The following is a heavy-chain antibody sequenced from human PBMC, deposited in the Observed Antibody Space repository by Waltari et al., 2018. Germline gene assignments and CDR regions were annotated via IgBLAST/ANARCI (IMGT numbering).Heavy chain of an antibody. D-gene: IGHD2-2*03. V-gene: IGHV4-38-2*01. CDR1: GYSISSGYY. CDR3: ARQVLGYCTSATCRKNDS. CDR2: IYHSGIT. J-gene: IGHJ4*02. Sequence: QVQLQESGPGLVKPSETLSLTCEVSGYSISSGYYWGWIRQPPGKGLEWIGTIYHSGITYYNPSLKSRVSISLETSKNHFSLNMRSVTAADTAVYYCARQVLGYCTSATCRKNDSWGQGTLVTVSS.